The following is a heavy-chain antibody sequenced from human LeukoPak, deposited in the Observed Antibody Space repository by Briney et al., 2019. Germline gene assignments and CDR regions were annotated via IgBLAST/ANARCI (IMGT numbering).Heavy chain of an antibody. CDR1: GFIFSNYW. J-gene: IGHJ4*02. V-gene: IGHV3-7*03. Sequence: GGSLRLSCAASGFIFSNYWMSWARQAPGKGLEWVANIKQDGSEKYYVDSVKGRFTISRDNAKNSLYLQMSSLRAEDTALYYCASGYRTFDYWGQGTLVTVSS. CDR3: ASGYRTFDY. CDR2: IKQDGSEK. D-gene: IGHD5-24*01.